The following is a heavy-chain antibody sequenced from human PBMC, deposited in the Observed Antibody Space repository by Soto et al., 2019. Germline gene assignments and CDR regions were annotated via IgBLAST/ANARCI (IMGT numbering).Heavy chain of an antibody. Sequence: QVQLVESVGGVVQPGRSLRLSCAASGFTFRTYGMHWVRQAPGEGLEWVADISSDATKKHYADSVKGRFTISRDNSKNTLYLQMISLRTEDTAVYYCAIEAPGGWHFFDTWGPGTLVTVSS. CDR2: ISSDATKK. V-gene: IGHV3-30*03. CDR3: AIEAPGGWHFFDT. J-gene: IGHJ4*02. D-gene: IGHD6-19*01. CDR1: GFTFRTYG.